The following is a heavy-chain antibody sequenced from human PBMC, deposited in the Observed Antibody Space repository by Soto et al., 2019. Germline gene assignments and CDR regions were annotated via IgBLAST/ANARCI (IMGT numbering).Heavy chain of an antibody. CDR3: AKDWRYMDDYFDY. CDR2: ISGSGGST. J-gene: IGHJ4*02. Sequence: EVQLLESGGGLVQPGGSLRLSCAASGCTFSSYAMSWVRQAPGKGLEWVSAISGSGGSTYYADSVKGRFTISRDNSKNTLYLQMNSLRAEDTAVYYCAKDWRYMDDYFDYWGQGTLVTVSS. V-gene: IGHV3-23*01. CDR1: GCTFSSYA. D-gene: IGHD3-3*01.